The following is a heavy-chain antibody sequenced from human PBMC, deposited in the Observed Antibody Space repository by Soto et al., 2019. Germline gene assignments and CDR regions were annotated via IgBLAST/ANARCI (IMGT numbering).Heavy chain of an antibody. D-gene: IGHD6-19*01. CDR2: ISSDGSNT. CDR3: ARGTSGWNIDY. V-gene: IGHV3-74*01. CDR1: GSTLSSYW. J-gene: IGHJ4*02. Sequence: EVQLVESGGGLVQPGGSLRLSCTASGSTLSSYWMHWVRQDPGKGLVCVSRISSDGSNTHYADSVKGRFTISRDNAKNTLYLQMSKLRDEDTAMYHCARGTSGWNIDYWGQGTLVTVSS.